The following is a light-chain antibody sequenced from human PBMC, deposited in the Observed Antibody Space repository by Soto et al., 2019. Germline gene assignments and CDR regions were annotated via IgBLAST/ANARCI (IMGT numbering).Light chain of an antibody. CDR1: SSDIGAGYD. J-gene: IGLJ1*01. CDR3: QSYDSRLSGLYV. V-gene: IGLV1-40*01. Sequence: QAEVTQPPSVSGAPGQTVTISCTGSSSDIGAGYDVHWYQQLPGTAPKLLIFINSNRPSGVPDRFSGSRSGTSASLAITGLQAEDEADYYCQSYDSRLSGLYVFGTGTKVTVL. CDR2: INS.